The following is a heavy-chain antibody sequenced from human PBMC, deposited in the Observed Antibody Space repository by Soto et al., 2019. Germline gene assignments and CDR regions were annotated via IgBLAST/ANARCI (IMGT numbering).Heavy chain of an antibody. V-gene: IGHV4-31*03. D-gene: IGHD3-10*01. CDR3: ARDLRFRGFYGMDV. CDR1: GGSISSGGYY. CDR2: IYYSGST. Sequence: KPSETLSLTCTVSGGSISSGGYYWSWIRQHPGKGLEWIGYIYYSGSTYYNPSLKSRVTISVDTSKNQFSLKLSSVTAADTAVYYCARDLRFRGFYGMDVWGQGTTVTVSS. J-gene: IGHJ6*02.